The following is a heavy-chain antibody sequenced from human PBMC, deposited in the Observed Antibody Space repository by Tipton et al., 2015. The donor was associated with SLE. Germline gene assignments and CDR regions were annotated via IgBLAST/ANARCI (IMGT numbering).Heavy chain of an antibody. Sequence: SLRLSCAASGFTYSSYAMHWVRQAPGKGLEWVAVISYDGSNKYYADSVKGRFTISRDNSKNTLYLQMNSLRAEDTALYYCAKDSAYESSGYYDYWGQGTLVTVSS. J-gene: IGHJ4*02. V-gene: IGHV3-30*04. CDR1: GFTYSSYA. CDR3: AKDSAYESSGYYDY. D-gene: IGHD3-22*01. CDR2: ISYDGSNK.